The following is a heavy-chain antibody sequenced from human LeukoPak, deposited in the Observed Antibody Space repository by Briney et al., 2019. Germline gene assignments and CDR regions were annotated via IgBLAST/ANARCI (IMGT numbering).Heavy chain of an antibody. J-gene: IGHJ5*02. CDR2: INHSGST. CDR1: GFTFSSYA. V-gene: IGHV4-34*01. Sequence: GSLRLSCAASGFTFSSYAMSWVRQPPGKGLEWIGEINHSGSTNYNPSLKSRVTISVDTSKNQFSLKLSSVTAADTAVYYCARGIPGPDYYDSSPWGQGTLVTVSS. CDR3: ARGIPGPDYYDSSP. D-gene: IGHD3-22*01.